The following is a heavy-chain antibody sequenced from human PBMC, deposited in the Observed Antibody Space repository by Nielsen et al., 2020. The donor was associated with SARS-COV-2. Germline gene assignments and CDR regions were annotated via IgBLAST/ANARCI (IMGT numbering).Heavy chain of an antibody. J-gene: IGHJ1*01. CDR1: GGSISSSNW. V-gene: IGHV3-21*04. D-gene: IGHD2-15*01. Sequence: ETLSLTCAVSGGSISSSNWWPWVRQPPGTGLEWVSSISSSSNYIYYADSLKGRFTISRDNAKNSLYLQMKSLRAEDTAVYYCAKSGYCNGGICYSTEYFQDWGQGTLVTVSS. CDR2: ISSSSNYI. CDR3: AKSGYCNGGICYSTEYFQD.